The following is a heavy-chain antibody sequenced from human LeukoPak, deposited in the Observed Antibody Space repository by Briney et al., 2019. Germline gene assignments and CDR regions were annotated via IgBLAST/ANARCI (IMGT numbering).Heavy chain of an antibody. CDR3: ALDSSGYYQFDY. CDR1: GGTFSSYA. D-gene: IGHD3-22*01. Sequence: SVKVSCKASGGTFSSYAISWVRQAPGQGLEWMGRIIPILGIANYAQKFQGRVTITADKSTSTAYMELSSLRSEDTAVYYCALDSSGYYQFDYWGQGTLVTVSS. J-gene: IGHJ4*02. CDR2: IIPILGIA. V-gene: IGHV1-69*04.